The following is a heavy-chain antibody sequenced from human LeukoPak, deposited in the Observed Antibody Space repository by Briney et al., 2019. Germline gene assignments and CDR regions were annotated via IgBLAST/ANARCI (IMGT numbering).Heavy chain of an antibody. CDR2: INSDGSST. CDR3: VRDGPMVRGVVGSAFDI. CDR1: GFTFSSYW. J-gene: IGHJ3*02. D-gene: IGHD3-10*01. Sequence: GGSLRLSCAASGFTFSSYWMHWGRHAPGKGLVWVSRINSDGSSTTYADSVKGRFTISRDNARNTLDLQMNGLRAEDTAVYYCVRDGPMVRGVVGSAFDIWGQGTMVTVSP. V-gene: IGHV3-74*03.